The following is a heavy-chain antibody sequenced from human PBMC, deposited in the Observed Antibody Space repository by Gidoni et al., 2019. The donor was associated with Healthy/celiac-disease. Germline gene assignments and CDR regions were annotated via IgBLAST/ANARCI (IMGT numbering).Heavy chain of an antibody. CDR3: AKKGTNYYYGMDV. V-gene: IGHV3-23*01. Sequence: EVQLLESGGGLVQTGGSLRLSCAASGFTFSSYAMSWVRQAPGKGLEWVSAISGSGGSTYYADSVKCRFTISRDNSKNTLYLQMNSLRAEDTAVYYCAKKGTNYYYGMDVWGQGTTVTVSS. J-gene: IGHJ6*02. CDR1: GFTFSSYA. CDR2: ISGSGGST.